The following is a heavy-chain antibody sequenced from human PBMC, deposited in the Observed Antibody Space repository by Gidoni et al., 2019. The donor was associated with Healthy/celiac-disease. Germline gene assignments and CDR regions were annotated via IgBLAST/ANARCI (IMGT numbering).Heavy chain of an antibody. CDR3: AKDLYSGDGYNYYFDY. J-gene: IGHJ4*02. CDR1: GFTFSSYA. V-gene: IGHV3-30*04. CDR2: ISYDGSNK. Sequence: QVQLVESGGGVVQPGRSLRLSCAASGFTFSSYAMHWVRQAPGKGLEWVAVISYDGSNKYYADSVKGRFTISRDNSKNTLYLQMNSLRAEDTAVYYCAKDLYSGDGYNYYFDYWGQGTLVTVSS. D-gene: IGHD3-10*02.